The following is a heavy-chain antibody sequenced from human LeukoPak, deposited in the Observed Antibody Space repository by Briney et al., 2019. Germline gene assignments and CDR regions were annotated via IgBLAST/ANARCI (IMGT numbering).Heavy chain of an antibody. CDR3: AKGFRVAGDDY. CDR2: ISYDGSNK. J-gene: IGHJ4*02. Sequence: GRSLRLSCAASGFTFSSYGMHWVRQAPGKGLEWMAVISYDGSNKYYADSVKGRFTISRDNSKNTLYLQMNSLRAEDTAVYYCAKGFRVAGDDYWGQGTLVTVS. D-gene: IGHD3-16*01. CDR1: GFTFSSYG. V-gene: IGHV3-30*18.